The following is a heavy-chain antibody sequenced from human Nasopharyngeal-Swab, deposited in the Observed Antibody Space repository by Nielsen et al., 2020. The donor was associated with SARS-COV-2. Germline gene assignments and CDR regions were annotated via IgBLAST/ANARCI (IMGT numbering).Heavy chain of an antibody. V-gene: IGHV3-23*01. CDR2: VSGSSGRT. J-gene: IGHJ4*02. CDR3: ANWGGQDSDYFGPLDY. CDR1: GFTFSNHA. D-gene: IGHD6-25*01. Sequence: GESLKISYAASGFTFSNHAMTWVRQAPGKWLEWVSSVSGSSGRTYYADPVRGRFTVSRDNSKNTLFLQMNSLRADDTAVYYCANWGGQDSDYFGPLDYWGQGTLVTVSS.